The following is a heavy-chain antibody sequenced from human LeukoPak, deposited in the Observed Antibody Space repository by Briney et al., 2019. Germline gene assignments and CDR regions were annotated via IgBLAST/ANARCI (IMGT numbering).Heavy chain of an antibody. CDR2: INPNSGGT. J-gene: IGHJ2*01. CDR3: ARDLSFGGYYYWYFDL. V-gene: IGHV1-2*02. CDR1: GYTFTGYY. Sequence: GASVKVSCKASGYTFTGYYMHWVRQAPGQGLEWMGWINPNSGGTNYAQKFQGRVTMTRDTSISTAYMELSRLRSDDTAVYYCARDLSFGGYYYWYFDLWGRGALVTVSS. D-gene: IGHD3-22*01.